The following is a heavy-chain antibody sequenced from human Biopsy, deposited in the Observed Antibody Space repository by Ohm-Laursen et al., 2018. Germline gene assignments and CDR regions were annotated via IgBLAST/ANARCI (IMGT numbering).Heavy chain of an antibody. D-gene: IGHD3-3*01. J-gene: IGHJ4*02. CDR3: ARLEWRDTFFDF. Sequence: SDTLSLTCVVSGYSIKSGYYRGWIRQPPGKGLEWIGNIYHSGSTYYNPSLKSRFTISVEKSKNQFSLKLSSVTAADTAVYYCARLEWRDTFFDFWGQGRLVTVSS. V-gene: IGHV4-38-2*01. CDR1: GYSIKSGYY. CDR2: IYHSGST.